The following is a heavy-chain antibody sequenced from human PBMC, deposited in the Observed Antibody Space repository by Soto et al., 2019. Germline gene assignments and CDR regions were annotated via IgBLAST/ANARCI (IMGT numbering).Heavy chain of an antibody. CDR3: ARVRAGDFWSDYYFDY. CDR1: GYTFTSYA. J-gene: IGHJ4*02. V-gene: IGHV1-3*01. D-gene: IGHD3-3*01. Sequence: ASVKVSCKASGYTFTSYAMHWVRQAPGQRLEWMGWINAGNGNTKYSQKFQGRVTITRDTSASTAYMELSSLRSEDTAVYYCARVRAGDFWSDYYFDYWGQGTLVTVSS. CDR2: INAGNGNT.